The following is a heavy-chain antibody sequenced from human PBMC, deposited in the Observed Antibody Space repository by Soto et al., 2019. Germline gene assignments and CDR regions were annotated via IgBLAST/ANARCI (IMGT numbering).Heavy chain of an antibody. D-gene: IGHD3-10*01. Sequence: QVQLVQSGVEVKKPGASVKVSCKASGYTFTSYDINWVRQATGQGLEWMGWMNPNSGNTGYAQKFQGRVTMTRNTSIITAYMELSSLRSEDTAVYYCASSVGLWGRGAPENYYGMDVWGQGTTVTVSS. J-gene: IGHJ6*02. CDR2: MNPNSGNT. CDR3: ASSVGLWGRGAPENYYGMDV. V-gene: IGHV1-8*01. CDR1: GYTFTSYD.